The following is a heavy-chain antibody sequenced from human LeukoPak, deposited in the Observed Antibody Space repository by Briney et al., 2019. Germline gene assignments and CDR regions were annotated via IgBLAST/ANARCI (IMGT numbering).Heavy chain of an antibody. CDR3: ARGRSYLYAFDI. CDR2: IYYSGST. J-gene: IGHJ3*02. CDR1: GGSISSYY. D-gene: IGHD1-26*01. Sequence: SETLSLTCTVSGGSISSYYWSWIRQPPGKGLEWIGYIYYSGSTDYNPSLKSRVTISVDTSKNQFSLKLSSVTAADTAVYYCARGRSYLYAFDIWGQGTMVTVSS. V-gene: IGHV4-59*08.